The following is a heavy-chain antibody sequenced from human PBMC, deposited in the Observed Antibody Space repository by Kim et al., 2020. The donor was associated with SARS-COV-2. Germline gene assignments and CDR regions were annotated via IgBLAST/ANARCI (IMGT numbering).Heavy chain of an antibody. CDR1: GYTFTSYA. CDR2: INAGNGNT. V-gene: IGHV1-3*01. J-gene: IGHJ4*02. D-gene: IGHD6-19*01. CDR3: ARDEGAVAGTFSVLDY. Sequence: ASVKVSCKASGYTFTSYAMHWVRQAPGQRLEWMGWINAGNGNTKYSQKFQGRVTITRDTSASTAYMELSSLRSEDTAVYYCARDEGAVAGTFSVLDYWGQGTLVTVSS.